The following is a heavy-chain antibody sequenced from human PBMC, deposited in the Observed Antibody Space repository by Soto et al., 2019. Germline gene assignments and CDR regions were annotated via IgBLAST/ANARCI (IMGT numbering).Heavy chain of an antibody. CDR1: GFTFSSYA. D-gene: IGHD3-3*01. J-gene: IGHJ4*02. CDR3: AKGGGFLEWLLSGHFDY. V-gene: IGHV3-23*01. Sequence: GGSLRLSCAASGFTFSSYAMSWVRQAPGKGLEWVSAISGSGGSTYYADSVKGRFTISRDNSKNTLYLQMNSLRAEDTAVYYCAKGGGFLEWLLSGHFDYWGQGTLVTVSS. CDR2: ISGSGGST.